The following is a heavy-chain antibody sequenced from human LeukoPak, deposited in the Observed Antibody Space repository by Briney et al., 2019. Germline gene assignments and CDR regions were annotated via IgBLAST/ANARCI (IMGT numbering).Heavy chain of an antibody. CDR2: ISGSGGST. Sequence: GGSLRLSCAASGFTFSSYAMSWVRQAPGKGLEWVSAISGSGGSTYYADSVKGRFTISRDNSKNTLYLQMNSLRAEDTAVYYCAKASSGYSSGWSGLFDYWGQGTLVTVSS. J-gene: IGHJ4*02. V-gene: IGHV3-23*01. D-gene: IGHD6-19*01. CDR3: AKASSGYSSGWSGLFDY. CDR1: GFTFSSYA.